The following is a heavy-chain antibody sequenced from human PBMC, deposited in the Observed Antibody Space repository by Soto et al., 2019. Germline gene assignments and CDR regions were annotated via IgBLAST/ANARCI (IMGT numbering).Heavy chain of an antibody. Sequence: PGGSLRLSCAASGAASGFTFSSYWMHWVRQAPGKGLVWVSRINSDGSALTYADSVSGRFTISRDNAKNTLYLQMDSLRAEDTAVYFCASNIVVVPAAPYDDVFDVWGQGTMVTVSS. V-gene: IGHV3-74*01. CDR1: GFTFSSYW. D-gene: IGHD2-2*01. CDR2: INSDGSAL. CDR3: ASNIVVVPAAPYDDVFDV. J-gene: IGHJ3*01.